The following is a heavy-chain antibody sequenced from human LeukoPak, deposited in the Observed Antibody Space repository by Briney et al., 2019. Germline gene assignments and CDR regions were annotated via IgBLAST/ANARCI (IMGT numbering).Heavy chain of an antibody. V-gene: IGHV3-66*01. CDR3: ARDAAGLFDY. CDR1: GFTVSSNY. CDR2: IYSGGST. D-gene: IGHD6-13*01. Sequence: GGSLRLSCAASGFTVSSNYMSWVRQAPGKGPEWVSVIYSGGSTYYADSVKGRFTISRDNSKNTLYLQMNSLRAEDTAVYYCARDAAGLFDYWGQGTLVTVSS. J-gene: IGHJ4*02.